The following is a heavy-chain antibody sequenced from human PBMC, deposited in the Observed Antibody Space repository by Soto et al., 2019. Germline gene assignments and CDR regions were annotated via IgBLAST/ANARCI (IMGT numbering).Heavy chain of an antibody. J-gene: IGHJ4*02. CDR3: AKDGSYYDSPTESDS. CDR2: ISGSGGHT. D-gene: IGHD3-22*01. Sequence: GGSLRLSCAASGFTFSSYVISWVRQAPGKGLDWVSGISGSGGHTYYADSVKGRFTISRDDSKNTLYLQMNTLRAEDTAVYFCAKDGSYYDSPTESDSWGQGTLVTVSS. V-gene: IGHV3-23*01. CDR1: GFTFSSYV.